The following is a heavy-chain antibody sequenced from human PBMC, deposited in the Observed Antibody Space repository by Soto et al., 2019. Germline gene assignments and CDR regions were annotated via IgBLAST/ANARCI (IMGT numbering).Heavy chain of an antibody. CDR3: ARETAGMFDY. Sequence: PSETLSHTCTVSGGSISNYYWIWIRHPPGKKLEWIGYIYYSGSTNYNPPLKSRVTISVDTSKNQFSLKLSSVTAADTAVYYCARETAGMFDYWGQGILVTVSS. J-gene: IGHJ4*02. CDR1: GGSISNYY. CDR2: IYYSGST. D-gene: IGHD6-13*01. V-gene: IGHV4-59*01.